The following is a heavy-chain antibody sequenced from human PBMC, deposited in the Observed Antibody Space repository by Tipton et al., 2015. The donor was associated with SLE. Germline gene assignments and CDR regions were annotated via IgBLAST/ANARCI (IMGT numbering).Heavy chain of an antibody. J-gene: IGHJ4*02. D-gene: IGHD6-19*01. Sequence: GSLRLSCAASGFTFSDYYMSWIRQAPGKGLEWVSYISCSGSIIYYADSVKGRFTISRDNAKNSLYLQMNSLRAEDTAVYYCARVGGWLYYFDYWGQGTLVTVSS. CDR2: ISCSGSII. CDR1: GFTFSDYY. CDR3: ARVGGWLYYFDY. V-gene: IGHV3-11*04.